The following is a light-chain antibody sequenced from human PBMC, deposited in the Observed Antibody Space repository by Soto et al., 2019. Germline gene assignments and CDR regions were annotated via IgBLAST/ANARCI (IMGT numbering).Light chain of an antibody. Sequence: EIVLTQSPGTLSLSPGERVTLSCRASQSVSSSYLAWYQQKPGQAPRLLIYAASNRATGIPDRFSGSGSGTDFTLTIYRLEPEDFAVYYCQHYGDSLSITFGQGTRLEIK. V-gene: IGKV3-20*01. CDR2: AAS. CDR1: QSVSSSY. CDR3: QHYGDSLSIT. J-gene: IGKJ5*01.